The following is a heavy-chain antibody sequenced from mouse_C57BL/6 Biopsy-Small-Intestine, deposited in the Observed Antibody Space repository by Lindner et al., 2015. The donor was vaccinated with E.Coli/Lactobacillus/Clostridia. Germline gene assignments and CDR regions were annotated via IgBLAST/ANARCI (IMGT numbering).Heavy chain of an antibody. CDR3: AKRGSMIPYAMEY. Sequence: VQLQESGPGLVAPSQSLSITCTVSEFPLTSYGVDWVRQPPGKGLEWLGVIWGGGSTNYNSALMSRLSIRKDNSKSQVFLKMNSLQTDDTAMYYCAKRGSMIPYAMEYWGQGMSVTVSS. CDR1: EFPLTSYG. CDR2: IWGGGST. V-gene: IGHV2-9*01. J-gene: IGHJ4*01. D-gene: IGHD2-3*01.